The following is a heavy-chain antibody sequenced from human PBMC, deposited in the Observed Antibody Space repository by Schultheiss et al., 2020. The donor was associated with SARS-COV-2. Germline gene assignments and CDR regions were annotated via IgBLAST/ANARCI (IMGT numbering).Heavy chain of an antibody. CDR1: GFTFSSYA. CDR3: TRLVRGVTYYYGMDV. D-gene: IGHD3-10*01. V-gene: IGHV3-73*01. J-gene: IGHJ6*02. Sequence: GGSLRLSCAASGFTFSSYAMHWVRQASGKGLEWVGRIRSKANSYATAYAASVKGRFTISRDDSKNTAYLQMNSLKTEDTAVYYCTRLVRGVTYYYGMDVWGQGTTVTVSS. CDR2: IRSKANSYAT.